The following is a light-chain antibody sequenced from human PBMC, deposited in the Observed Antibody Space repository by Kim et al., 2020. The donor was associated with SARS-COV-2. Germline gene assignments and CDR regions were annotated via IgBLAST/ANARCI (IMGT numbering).Light chain of an antibody. Sequence: LSPGDSVTLSCRASQSVSSYLAWFQQKRGQPPRLLIYDAFNRATGIPAKFSGSGSGTDFTLTISSLEPEDFAVYYCQQRSNWPWTFGQGTKVDIK. V-gene: IGKV3-11*01. CDR3: QQRSNWPWT. CDR1: QSVSSY. J-gene: IGKJ1*01. CDR2: DAF.